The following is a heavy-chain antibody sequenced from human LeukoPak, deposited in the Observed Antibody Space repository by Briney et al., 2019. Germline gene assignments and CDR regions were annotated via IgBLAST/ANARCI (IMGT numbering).Heavy chain of an antibody. V-gene: IGHV3-48*03. CDR2: ITSGGSTI. Sequence: GGSLRLSCAASGFTFSSYEMNWVRQAPGKGLEWVSYITSGGSTIYYADSVKGRFTISRDNSKNTLYLQMNGLRAEDTAVYYCARGGSYLSAFDIWGQGTMVTVSS. CDR1: GFTFSSYE. J-gene: IGHJ3*02. CDR3: ARGGSYLSAFDI. D-gene: IGHD1-26*01.